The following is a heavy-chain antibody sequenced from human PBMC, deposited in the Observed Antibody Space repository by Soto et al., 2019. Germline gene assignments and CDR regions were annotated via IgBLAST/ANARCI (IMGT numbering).Heavy chain of an antibody. V-gene: IGHV3-49*04. CDR3: VRDYRVWIGYAFDI. CDR2: IRSKAYGGTT. J-gene: IGHJ3*02. D-gene: IGHD3-3*01. CDR1: GFTFGDYA. Sequence: GGSLRLSCTASGFTFGDYAMSWVRQAPGKGLEWVGFIRSKAYGGTTEYAASVKGRFTISRDDSKSIAYLQMNSLKTQDTAVYFCVRDYRVWIGYAFDIWGQGTMVTVS.